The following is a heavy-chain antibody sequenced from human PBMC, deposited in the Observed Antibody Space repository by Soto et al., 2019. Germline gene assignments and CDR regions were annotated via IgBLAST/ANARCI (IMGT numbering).Heavy chain of an antibody. CDR3: ARGIWNYYYIDV. J-gene: IGHJ6*03. CDR1: GFTFSSYD. CDR2: IGTAGDT. V-gene: IGHV3-13*01. D-gene: IGHD3-3*01. Sequence: PGGSLRLSCAASGFTFSSYDMHWVRQATGKGLEWVSAIGTAGDTYYPGSVKGRFTISRENAKNSLYLQMNSLRAGDTAVYYCARGIWNYYYIDVWGKGTTVTVSS.